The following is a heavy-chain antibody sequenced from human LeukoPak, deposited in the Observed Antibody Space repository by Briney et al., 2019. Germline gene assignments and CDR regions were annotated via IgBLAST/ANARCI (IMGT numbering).Heavy chain of an antibody. J-gene: IGHJ5*02. D-gene: IGHD4-11*01. Sequence: PSETLSLTCTVSGYSISSGYYRGWIRQPPGKGLEWIGSIYHSGSTYYNPSLKSRVTISVDTSKNQFSLKLSSVTAADTAVYYCASRITVTNWFDPWGQGTLVTVSS. CDR3: ASRITVTNWFDP. CDR1: GYSISSGYY. CDR2: IYHSGST. V-gene: IGHV4-38-2*02.